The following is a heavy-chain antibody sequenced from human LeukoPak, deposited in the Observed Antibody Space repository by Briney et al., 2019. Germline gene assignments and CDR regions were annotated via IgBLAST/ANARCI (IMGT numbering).Heavy chain of an antibody. Sequence: APVKPSCSASGYTFTGYYMHWVRQSPGQGLEWMGWINPNSGGTNYAQKFQGRVTMTRDTSISTAYMELSRLRSDDTAVYYCATEGPVVPAAVDYWGQGTLVSVSS. CDR3: ATEGPVVPAAVDY. CDR1: GYTFTGYY. CDR2: INPNSGGT. D-gene: IGHD2-2*01. V-gene: IGHV1-2*02. J-gene: IGHJ4*02.